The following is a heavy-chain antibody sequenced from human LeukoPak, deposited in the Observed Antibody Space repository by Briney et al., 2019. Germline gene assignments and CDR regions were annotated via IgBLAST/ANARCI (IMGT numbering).Heavy chain of an antibody. CDR3: ARQDIAVTGNFFDY. CDR2: IFYSGST. D-gene: IGHD6-19*01. Sequence: SETLSLTCTVSGDSISSSSFYWDWIRQPPGKGLEWIGSIFYSGSTYYNPSLKSRVTISVDRSRNQFSLRLSSVTAADTAVYYCARQDIAVTGNFFDYWGQGTLVTVSS. CDR1: GDSISSSSFY. J-gene: IGHJ4*02. V-gene: IGHV4-39*01.